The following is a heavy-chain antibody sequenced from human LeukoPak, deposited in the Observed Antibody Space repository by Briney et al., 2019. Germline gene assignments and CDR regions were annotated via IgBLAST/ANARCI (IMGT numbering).Heavy chain of an antibody. Sequence: GGSLRLSCTASRFTFSLYSMNWVRQAPGKGLEWVSHISSSNTTINYADSVKGRFTISRDNVKNSLYLQMNSLRAEDTAVYYCARVGYYVSGSYSLDYWGQGTLVTVSS. CDR2: ISSSNTTI. CDR1: RFTFSLYS. D-gene: IGHD3-10*01. V-gene: IGHV3-48*01. CDR3: ARVGYYVSGSYSLDY. J-gene: IGHJ4*02.